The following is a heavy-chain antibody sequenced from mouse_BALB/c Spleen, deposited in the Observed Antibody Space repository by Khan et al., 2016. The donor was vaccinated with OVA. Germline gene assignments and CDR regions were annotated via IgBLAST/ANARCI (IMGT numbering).Heavy chain of an antibody. CDR3: ARGWGGNFYYAMDY. CDR2: ISSGGGST. Sequence: EVKLVESGGGLVKPGGSLKLSCAASGFAFSSYDMSWVRQTPEKRLEWVAYISSGGGSTYYPDTVKGRFTISRANAKNTLYLQMSSLKSEDTAMFYCARGWGGNFYYAMDYWGQGTSVTVSS. J-gene: IGHJ4*01. D-gene: IGHD2-1*01. V-gene: IGHV5-12-1*01. CDR1: GFAFSSYD.